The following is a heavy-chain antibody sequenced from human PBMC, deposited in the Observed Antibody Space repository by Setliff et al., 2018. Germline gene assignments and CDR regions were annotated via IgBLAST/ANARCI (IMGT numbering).Heavy chain of an antibody. V-gene: IGHV4-34*01. CDR1: GGSFSDYY. Sequence: ETLSLTCAASGGSFSDYYWTWIRQPPGKGLEWIAEINHSASANYNPSLKSRVTISVDTSKNQFSLKLTSVTAADTAVYYCAKGGGRYHPDSWGQGILVTVSS. D-gene: IGHD1-1*01. CDR2: INHSASA. CDR3: AKGGGRYHPDS. J-gene: IGHJ4*02.